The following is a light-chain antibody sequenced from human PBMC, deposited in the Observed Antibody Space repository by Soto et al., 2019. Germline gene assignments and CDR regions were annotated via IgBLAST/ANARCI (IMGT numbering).Light chain of an antibody. Sequence: QSVLTQPPSVSGAPGQRITISCTGSSSNIGAVYYVHWYQQLPGTAPKLLIYGNSNRPSGVPDRFSGSKSGTSASLAITGLQAEDAADYYCQSYDRSMSGSVFGGGTKLTVL. CDR3: QSYDRSMSGSV. CDR2: GNS. V-gene: IGLV1-40*01. CDR1: SSNIGAVYY. J-gene: IGLJ2*01.